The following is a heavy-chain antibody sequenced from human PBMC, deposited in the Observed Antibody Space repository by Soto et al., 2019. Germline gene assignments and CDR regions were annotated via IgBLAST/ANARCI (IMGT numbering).Heavy chain of an antibody. Sequence: QVQLVQSGAEVKKPGSSVNVSCKTSGGTFGNSAVTWVRQAPGQGLERMGGIVPMFGTANYAQTFPDRVTMTADESASTAYVELSCLRSDDTAVYYCARDGDKEYAVGSGLLGGGRFDPWGQGAQVTVSS. J-gene: IGHJ5*02. CDR3: ARDGDKEYAVGSGLLGGGRFDP. CDR1: GGTFGNSA. V-gene: IGHV1-69*12. D-gene: IGHD2-21*01. CDR2: IVPMFGTA.